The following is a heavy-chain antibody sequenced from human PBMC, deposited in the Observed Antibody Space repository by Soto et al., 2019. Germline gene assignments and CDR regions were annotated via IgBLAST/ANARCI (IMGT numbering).Heavy chain of an antibody. J-gene: IGHJ4*02. CDR2: ISAYNGNT. Sequence: ASVKVSCKASGGTFSSYTISWVRQAPGQGLEWMGWISAYNGNTNYAQKLQGRVTMTTDTSTSTAYMELRSLRSDDTAVYYCARGIYSSGWYYFDYWGQGTLVTVS. CDR3: ARGIYSSGWYYFDY. D-gene: IGHD6-19*01. CDR1: GGTFSSYT. V-gene: IGHV1-18*01.